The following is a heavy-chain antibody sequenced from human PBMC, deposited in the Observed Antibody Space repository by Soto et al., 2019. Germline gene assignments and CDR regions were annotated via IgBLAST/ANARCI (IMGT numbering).Heavy chain of an antibody. CDR1: GGTSTRYA. Sequence: QERLVQSGAEVRKPGSSVKVSCKVTGGTSTRYAINWVRQAPGQGLEWMGGIVPMFGTSKYAQKFQGRVTITADTSTNIAYMELRSLRSEDTAVYYCNRGSEYDFWSGYLWGQETLVSVSS. CDR2: IVPMFGTS. V-gene: IGHV1-69*06. J-gene: IGHJ4*02. CDR3: NRGSEYDFWSGYL. D-gene: IGHD3-3*01.